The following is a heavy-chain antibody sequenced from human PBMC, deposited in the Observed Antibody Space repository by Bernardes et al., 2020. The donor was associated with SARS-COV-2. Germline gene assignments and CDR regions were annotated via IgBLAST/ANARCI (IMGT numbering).Heavy chain of an antibody. CDR2: IYTSGST. J-gene: IGHJ5*02. Sequence: SETLSLTCTVSGGSISSGSYYWSWIRQPAGKGLEWIGRIYTSGSTNYNPSLKSRVTISVDTSKNQFSLKLSSVTAADTAVYYCAREQWLVKNWFDPWGQGTLVTVSS. CDR3: AREQWLVKNWFDP. V-gene: IGHV4-61*02. D-gene: IGHD6-19*01. CDR1: GGSISSGSYY.